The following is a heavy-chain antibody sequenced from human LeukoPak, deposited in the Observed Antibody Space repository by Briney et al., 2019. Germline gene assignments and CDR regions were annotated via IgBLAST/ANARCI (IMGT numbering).Heavy chain of an antibody. CDR2: IKSKTDGGTI. Sequence: RPGGSLRLSCAASGFTFNNAWMSWVRQAPGKGLEWVGRIKSKTDGGTIDYAAPVKGRFTISRDDSKNTLYLQMNSLKTEDTAVYYCTTVFSENYYYYYMDVWGKGTTVTISS. J-gene: IGHJ6*03. CDR1: GFTFNNAW. D-gene: IGHD1-26*01. V-gene: IGHV3-15*01. CDR3: TTVFSENYYYYYMDV.